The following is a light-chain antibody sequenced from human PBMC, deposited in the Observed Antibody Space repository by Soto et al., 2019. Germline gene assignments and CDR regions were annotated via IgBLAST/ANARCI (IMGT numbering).Light chain of an antibody. CDR3: QQYDNSAPLS. J-gene: IGKJ4*01. CDR1: QSVRSSY. CDR2: DGS. Sequence: EIVLTQSPATLSLSPGDRATLSCWASQSVRSSYVAWYQQKAGLAPRLLIYDGSSRASGIPDRFSGSGSGTDFTLTIGRLEPEDFAVYYCQQYDNSAPLSFGGGTKVEMK. V-gene: IGKV3D-20*01.